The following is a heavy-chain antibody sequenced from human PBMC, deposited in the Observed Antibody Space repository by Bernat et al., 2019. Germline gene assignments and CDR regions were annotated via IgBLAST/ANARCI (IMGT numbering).Heavy chain of an antibody. Sequence: QVQLMESGGGVVQPGRSLRLSCAASGFTFSSYGMHWVRQAPGKGLEWVAVISYDGSNKYYADSVKGRFTISRDNSKNTLYLQMNSLRAEDTAVYYCAKSWEELDYWGQGTLVTVSS. D-gene: IGHD1-26*01. J-gene: IGHJ4*02. CDR3: AKSWEELDY. V-gene: IGHV3-30*18. CDR2: ISYDGSNK. CDR1: GFTFSSYG.